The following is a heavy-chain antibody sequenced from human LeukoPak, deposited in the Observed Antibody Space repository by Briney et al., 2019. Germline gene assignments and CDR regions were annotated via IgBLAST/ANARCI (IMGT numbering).Heavy chain of an antibody. CDR3: ARVRGYCSGGSCYANWFDP. CDR1: GGSISNYH. D-gene: IGHD2-15*01. J-gene: IGHJ5*02. Sequence: SETLSLTCTVSGGSISNYHWSWIRQPAGKGLEWIGRIYTSGTTHYNPSLKSRVTMSVDTSKNQFSLKLSSVTAADTAVYYCARVRGYCSGGSCYANWFDPWGQGTLVTVSS. CDR2: IYTSGTT. V-gene: IGHV4-4*07.